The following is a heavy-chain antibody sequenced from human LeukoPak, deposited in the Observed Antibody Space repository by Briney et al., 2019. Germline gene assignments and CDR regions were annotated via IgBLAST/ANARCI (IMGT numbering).Heavy chain of an antibody. CDR1: GFTFSSYA. CDR2: ISGSGGNT. J-gene: IGHJ6*04. CDR3: AELGITMIGGV. D-gene: IGHD3-10*02. Sequence: GGSLRLSCAASGFTFSSYAMTWVRQAPGKGLEWVSAISGSGGNTYYADSVKGRFTISRDNSKNTLCLQMNSLRAEDTAVYYCAELGITMIGGVWGKGTTVTISS. V-gene: IGHV3-23*01.